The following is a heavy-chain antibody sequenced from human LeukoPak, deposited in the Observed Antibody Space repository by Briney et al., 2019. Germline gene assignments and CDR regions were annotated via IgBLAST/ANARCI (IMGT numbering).Heavy chain of an antibody. CDR2: IYYSGST. J-gene: IGHJ4*02. V-gene: IGHV4-30-4*01. Sequence: SQTLSLTCTVSGGSISSGDYYWSWISQPPGKGLEWIGYIYYSGSTYYNPSLKSRVTISVDTSKNQFSLKLSSVTAADTAVYYCARFHYDRSSIDYWGQGTLVTVSS. D-gene: IGHD3-22*01. CDR3: ARFHYDRSSIDY. CDR1: GGSISSGDYY.